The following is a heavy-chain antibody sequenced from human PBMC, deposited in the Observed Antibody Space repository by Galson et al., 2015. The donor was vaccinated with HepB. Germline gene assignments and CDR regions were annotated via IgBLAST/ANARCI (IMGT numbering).Heavy chain of an antibody. J-gene: IGHJ6*02. V-gene: IGHV6-1*01. D-gene: IGHD6-19*01. CDR2: TYYRSKWYN. CDR1: GDSVSSNSAA. CDR3: ARNPPRNNLYSSGWYYYYGMDV. Sequence: CAISGDSVSSNSAAWNWIRQSPSRGLEWLGRTYYRSKWYNDYAVSVKSRITINPDTSKNQFSLQLNSVTPEDTAVYYCARNPPRNNLYSSGWYYYYGMDVWGQGTTVTVSS.